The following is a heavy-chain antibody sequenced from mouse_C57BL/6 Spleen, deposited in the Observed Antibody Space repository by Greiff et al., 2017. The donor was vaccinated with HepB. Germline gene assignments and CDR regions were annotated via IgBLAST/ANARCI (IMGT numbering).Heavy chain of an antibody. CDR1: GYAFSSSW. CDR2: IYPGDGDT. Sequence: QVQLQQSGPELVKPGASVKISCKASGYAFSSSWMNWVKQRPGKGLEWIGRIYPGDGDTNYNGKFKGKATLTADKSSSTAYMQLSSLTSEDSAVYFCARDGGCPFAYWGQGTLVTVSA. J-gene: IGHJ3*01. D-gene: IGHD2-3*01. V-gene: IGHV1-82*01. CDR3: ARDGGCPFAY.